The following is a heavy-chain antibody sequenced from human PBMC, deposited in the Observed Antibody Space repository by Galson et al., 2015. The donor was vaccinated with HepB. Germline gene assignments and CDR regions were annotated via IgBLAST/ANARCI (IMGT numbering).Heavy chain of an antibody. D-gene: IGHD2-8*01. CDR3: AKGWSAVFYDMDV. Sequence: SLRLSCAASGFTFGSYAINWVRQAPGKGLEWVSSISGSGGRTHYADSVEGRFTISRDNSKNTLYLQMNSLRAEDTAVYYCAKGWSAVFYDMDVWGQGTTVIVSS. J-gene: IGHJ6*02. V-gene: IGHV3-23*01. CDR2: ISGSGGRT. CDR1: GFTFGSYA.